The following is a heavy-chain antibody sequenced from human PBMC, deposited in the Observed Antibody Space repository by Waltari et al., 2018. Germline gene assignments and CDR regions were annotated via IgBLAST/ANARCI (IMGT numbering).Heavy chain of an antibody. J-gene: IGHJ4*02. CDR3: ARDRVEYSSPGYFDY. CDR1: GGTFSSYA. D-gene: IGHD6-6*01. V-gene: IGHV1-69*01. Sequence: QVQLVQSGAEVKKPGSSVKVSCKASGGTFSSYAISWVRQAPGQGLVWMGGIIPIFGTANYSQKFQGRVTITADESTSTAYMELSSLRSEDTAVYYCARDRVEYSSPGYFDYWGQGTLVTVSS. CDR2: IIPIFGTA.